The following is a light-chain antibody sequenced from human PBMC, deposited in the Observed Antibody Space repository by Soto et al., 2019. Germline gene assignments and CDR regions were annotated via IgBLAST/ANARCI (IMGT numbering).Light chain of an antibody. CDR2: EVS. J-gene: IGLJ1*01. V-gene: IGLV2-8*01. CDR3: SSYAGINFYV. CDR1: SSDVGGYKY. Sequence: QSALTQPPSASGSPGQSVTISCTGTSSDVGGYKYVSWYQQHPGKAPKLVIYEVSKRPSGVPDRFSGSKSGDTASLTVSGLQAEDEADYYCSSYAGINFYVFGTGTKLTVL.